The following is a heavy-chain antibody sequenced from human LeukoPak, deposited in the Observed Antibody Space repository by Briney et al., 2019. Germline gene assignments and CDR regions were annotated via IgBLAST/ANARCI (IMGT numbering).Heavy chain of an antibody. Sequence: GESLKISCKAFGYSFTTYWVAWVRQMPGKGLEWMGMISPGDFDTRYTPSFKGQVTISADRSISTAYLQWSSLKASDTAIYYCARHQGGMDVWGQGTAVTVSS. V-gene: IGHV5-51*01. J-gene: IGHJ6*02. CDR1: GYSFTTYW. CDR2: ISPGDFDT. CDR3: ARHQGGMDV.